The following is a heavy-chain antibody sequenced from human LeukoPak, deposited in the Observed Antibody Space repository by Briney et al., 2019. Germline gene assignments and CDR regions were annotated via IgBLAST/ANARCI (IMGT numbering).Heavy chain of an antibody. Sequence: GGSLRLSCAASGFTFSNYDMHWVRQAPGKGLEWVSAISGSSSYIYYADSIKGRFTISRDNAENSLYLQMNSLRAVDTAVYFCARGEEKATITALDSWGQGTLVTVSS. CDR1: GFTFSNYD. V-gene: IGHV3-21*01. D-gene: IGHD5-24*01. J-gene: IGHJ4*02. CDR2: ISGSSSYI. CDR3: ARGEEKATITALDS.